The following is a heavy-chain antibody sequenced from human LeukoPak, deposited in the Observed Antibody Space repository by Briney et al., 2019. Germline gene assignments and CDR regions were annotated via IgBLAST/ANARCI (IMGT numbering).Heavy chain of an antibody. V-gene: IGHV1-2*02. D-gene: IGHD2-2*01. J-gene: IGHJ3*02. CDR1: GYSFTAYY. Sequence: ASVKASCKASGYSFTAYYMHWVRQAPGQGLEWMGWINPNSGRTNYAQKFQGRVTMTRDTSSSSAYMELSRLRSDDTAVYYCARSTLRTAFDIWGQGKMVTVSS. CDR3: ARSTLRTAFDI. CDR2: INPNSGRT.